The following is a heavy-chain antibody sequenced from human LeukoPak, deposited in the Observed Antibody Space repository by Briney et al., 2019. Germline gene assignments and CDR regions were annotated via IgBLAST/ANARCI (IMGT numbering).Heavy chain of an antibody. V-gene: IGHV3-7*01. J-gene: IGHJ4*01. CDR2: IKQDGSEK. Sequence: GGSLRLSCGVSGFTFSDYWMNWVRQAPGKGLEWVASIKQDGSEKSYVDSVKGRFTISRDNAKNSLYLQMSSLRAEDTAVYYCGSDGTAPGLYFDLWGQGTLVTVSS. D-gene: IGHD6-13*01. CDR3: GSDGTAPGLYFDL. CDR1: GFTFSDYW.